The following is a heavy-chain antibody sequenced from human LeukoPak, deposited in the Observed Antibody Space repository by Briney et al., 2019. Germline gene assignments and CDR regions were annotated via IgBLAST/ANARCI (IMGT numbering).Heavy chain of an antibody. CDR3: AREGVSRELFGWAGTWYYYYYMDV. J-gene: IGHJ6*03. Sequence: ASVKVSCKASGYTFTNYYIHWVRQAPGRGLEWMGIINPSGSSTSYAQEFQGRVTMNRDMSTSKVYMEMSSLRSEDTAVYYCAREGVSRELFGWAGTWYYYYYMDVWGKGTTVTVSS. V-gene: IGHV1-46*01. CDR2: INPSGSST. CDR1: GYTFTNYY. D-gene: IGHD3-10*01.